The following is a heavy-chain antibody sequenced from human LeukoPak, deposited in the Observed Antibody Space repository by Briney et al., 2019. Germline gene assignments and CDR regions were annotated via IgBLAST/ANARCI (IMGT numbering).Heavy chain of an antibody. CDR3: AKDPSWGDGSSWYYFDY. CDR1: GFTFDDYA. Sequence: PGGSLRLSCAASGFTFDDYAMHWVRQAPGKGLEWVSGISWNSGSIGYADSVKGRFTISRDNAKNSLYLQMNSLRAEDTALYYCAKDPSWGDGSSWYYFDYWGQGTLVTVSS. CDR2: ISWNSGSI. J-gene: IGHJ4*02. V-gene: IGHV3-9*01. D-gene: IGHD6-13*01.